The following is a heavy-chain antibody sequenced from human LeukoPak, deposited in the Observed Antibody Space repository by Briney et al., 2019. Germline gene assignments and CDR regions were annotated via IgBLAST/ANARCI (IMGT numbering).Heavy chain of an antibody. CDR2: LSGSGGDT. CDR1: GFTFRSCA. CDR3: AKTTAGYSSGRYPGWPIDY. Sequence: PGGSLRLSCAASGFTFRSCAIYWVRQAPGKGLEWVSGLSGSGGDTYFADSVKGRFTISRDNSKNTVFLQMDSLRAEDTAVYYCAKTTAGYSSGRYPGWPIDYWGQGTLVTVSP. D-gene: IGHD6-19*01. J-gene: IGHJ4*02. V-gene: IGHV3-23*01.